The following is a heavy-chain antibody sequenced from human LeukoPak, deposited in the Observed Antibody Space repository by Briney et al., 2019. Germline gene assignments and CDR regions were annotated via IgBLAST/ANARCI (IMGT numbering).Heavy chain of an antibody. CDR1: GYSISSGYF. D-gene: IGHD2-21*02. Sequence: PSETLSLTCTVSGYSISSGYFWGWIRQPPGKGLEWIGSIYHSGSTYYNPSLKSRVTISIDTSKNQFSLKLSSVTAADTAVYYCASQPGGVVTAMNWFDPWGQGTLVTVSS. J-gene: IGHJ5*02. CDR2: IYHSGST. CDR3: ASQPGGVVTAMNWFDP. V-gene: IGHV4-38-2*02.